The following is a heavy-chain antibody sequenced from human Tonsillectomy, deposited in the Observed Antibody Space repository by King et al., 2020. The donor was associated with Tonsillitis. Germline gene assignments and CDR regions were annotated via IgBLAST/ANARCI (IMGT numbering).Heavy chain of an antibody. V-gene: IGHV3-23*03. D-gene: IGHD2-15*01. CDR3: ARDPLLLAHNWCDL. Sequence: VQLVESGGGLVQPGGSLRLSCAASGFTFSSQTMSWVRQAPGKGLEWVSVIYTDDSSTYYADSVKGRFTISRDNSKNTLYLRMNSLRAEDTAVYYCARDPLLLAHNWCDLWGQGPLVPVSS. CDR1: GFTFSSQT. J-gene: IGHJ5*02. CDR2: IYTDDSST.